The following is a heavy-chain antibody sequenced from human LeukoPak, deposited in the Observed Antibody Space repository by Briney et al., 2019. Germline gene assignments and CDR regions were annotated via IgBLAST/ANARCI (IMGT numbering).Heavy chain of an antibody. CDR1: GGSLSSGGYY. J-gene: IGHJ5*02. CDR2: IYYSGST. V-gene: IGHV4-31*03. CDR3: ARSPVVPAAIDWFDP. Sequence: SETLSLTCTVSGGSLSSGGYYWSWIRQHPGKGLEWLGYIYYSGSTYYNPSLTSRVIISVDTFKNQFSLKLSSVTAADTAVYYWARSPVVPAAIDWFDPWGQGTLVTVSS. D-gene: IGHD2-2*01.